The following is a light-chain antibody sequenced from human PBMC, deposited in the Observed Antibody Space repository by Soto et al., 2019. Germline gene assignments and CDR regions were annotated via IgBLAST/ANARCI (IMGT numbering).Light chain of an antibody. V-gene: IGKV3-20*01. CDR3: QQYGNSPGT. CDR2: GAS. Sequence: EIVLTQSPGTLSLSQGERATLSCMASHSVSGNFLAWYQQRPGKAPRLLIYGASSRAADIPDRFSGSGSGTDFTLTISRLEPEDFAVYFCQQYGNSPGTFGQGTKLEIK. CDR1: HSVSGNF. J-gene: IGKJ2*01.